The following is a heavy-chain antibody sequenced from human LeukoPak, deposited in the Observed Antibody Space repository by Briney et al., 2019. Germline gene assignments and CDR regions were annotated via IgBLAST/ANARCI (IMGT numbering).Heavy chain of an antibody. J-gene: IGHJ3*02. CDR2: IYSGGTT. CDR1: GFTVSSNH. CDR3: ARRERLGYSYGRGTLDI. V-gene: IGHV3-66*01. Sequence: GGSLRLSCAASGFTVSSNHMSWVRQAPGEGLEWVSVIYSGGTTSYADSVKGRFTISRDNSRNTLYLQMNSLRVEDTAVYYCARRERLGYSYGRGTLDIWGQGIMVTVSS. D-gene: IGHD5-18*01.